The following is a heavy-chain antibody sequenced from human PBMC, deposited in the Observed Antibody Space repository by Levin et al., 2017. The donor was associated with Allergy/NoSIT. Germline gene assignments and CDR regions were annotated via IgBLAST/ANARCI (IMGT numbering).Heavy chain of an antibody. CDR2: ISWNGAVI. CDR3: AKGIYSSSWHYFDY. J-gene: IGHJ4*02. V-gene: IGHV3-9*01. CDR1: GFTFDDYT. Sequence: PGGSLRLSCTASGFTFDDYTMHWVRQAPGKGLEWVSHISWNGAVIAYADSVKGRFTISRDNAKNSLYLQMNSLTGDDTAFYFCAKGIYSSSWHYFDYWGQGALVTVSS. D-gene: IGHD6-13*01.